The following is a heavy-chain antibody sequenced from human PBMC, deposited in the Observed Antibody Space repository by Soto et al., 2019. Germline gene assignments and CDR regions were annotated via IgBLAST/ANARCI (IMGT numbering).Heavy chain of an antibody. D-gene: IGHD5-12*01. V-gene: IGHV3-23*01. J-gene: IGHJ4*02. CDR1: GFSFSAYA. CDR3: AKCMVATFFDY. Sequence: GGSLRLSCAASGFSFSAYAMNWVRQAPGKGLEWVSSISGSDDSTYYADSVKGRFAISRDNSKNTLYLQMNGLRAEDTAVYYCAKCMVATFFDYWGQGTLVTVSS. CDR2: ISGSDDST.